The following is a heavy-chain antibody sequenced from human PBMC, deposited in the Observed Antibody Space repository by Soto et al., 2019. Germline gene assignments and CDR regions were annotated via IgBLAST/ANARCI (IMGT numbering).Heavy chain of an antibody. CDR3: ARAWGYSYGFDP. Sequence: ASVKVSCKASGYTFTSYSMHWVRQAPGQRLEWMGWINADNGNTNYAQKLQGRVTMTTDTSTSTAYMELRSLRSDDTAVYYCARAWGYSYGFDPWGQGTLVTVSS. J-gene: IGHJ5*02. CDR2: INADNGNT. V-gene: IGHV1-3*01. D-gene: IGHD5-18*01. CDR1: GYTFTSYS.